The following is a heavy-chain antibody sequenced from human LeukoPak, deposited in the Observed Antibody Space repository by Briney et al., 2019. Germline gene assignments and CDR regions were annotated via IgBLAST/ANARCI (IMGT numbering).Heavy chain of an antibody. Sequence: GGSLRLSCAASGFTFSSYAMSWVRQAPGKGLEWVSGISGSGGSTYYADSVKGRFTISRDNATNTLYLQMNSLRAEDTAVYYCARLMCSSTSRSSYYYGMDVWGQGTTVTVSS. CDR2: ISGSGGST. J-gene: IGHJ6*02. D-gene: IGHD2-2*01. V-gene: IGHV3-23*01. CDR1: GFTFSSYA. CDR3: ARLMCSSTSRSSYYYGMDV.